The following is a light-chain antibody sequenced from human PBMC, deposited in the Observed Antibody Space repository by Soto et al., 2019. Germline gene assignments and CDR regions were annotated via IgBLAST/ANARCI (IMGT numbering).Light chain of an antibody. CDR2: GAS. V-gene: IGKV3-15*01. J-gene: IGKJ1*01. Sequence: VITQSHNTLAVSAGERGTLPCRDSQSVSSNLAWYQQKLGQAPRLLIYGASTRATGISARFSGSGSGTEFTLTISSLQSEDFAIYYCQQYKNWPRTFGQVTKVDIK. CDR3: QQYKNWPRT. CDR1: QSVSSN.